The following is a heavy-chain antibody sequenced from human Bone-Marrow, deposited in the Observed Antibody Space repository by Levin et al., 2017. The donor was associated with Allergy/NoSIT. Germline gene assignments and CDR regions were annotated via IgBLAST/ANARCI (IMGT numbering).Heavy chain of an antibody. D-gene: IGHD6-13*01. CDR3: ARVSREIAAAGTVY. V-gene: IGHV4-4*02. Sequence: SETLSLTCAVSGGSISSSNWWSWVRQPPGKGLEWIGEIYHSGSTNYNPSLKSRVTISVDKSKNQFSLKLSSVTAADTAVYYCARVSREIAAAGTVYWGQGTLVTVSS. CDR1: GGSISSSNW. CDR2: IYHSGST. J-gene: IGHJ4*02.